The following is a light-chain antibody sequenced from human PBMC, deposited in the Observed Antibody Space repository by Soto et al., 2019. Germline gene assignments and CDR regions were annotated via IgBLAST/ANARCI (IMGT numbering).Light chain of an antibody. CDR2: AAS. CDR1: QSVSSN. Sequence: EIVLTQSPATLSLSPGERATLSCRASQSVSSNYLAWYQQQPGQAPRLLIYAASTRAAGIPARCSGSGSGTEFTLTIISLQPDDFAVSYCQQYNNWTPTRTFGQGTKVDIK. V-gene: IGKV3-15*01. CDR3: QQYNNWTPTRT. J-gene: IGKJ1*01.